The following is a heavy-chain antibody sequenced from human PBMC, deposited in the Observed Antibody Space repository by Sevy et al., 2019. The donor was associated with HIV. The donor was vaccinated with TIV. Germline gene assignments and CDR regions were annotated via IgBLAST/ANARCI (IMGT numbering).Heavy chain of an antibody. J-gene: IGHJ4*02. CDR3: ARDRGCSGYDYDY. V-gene: IGHV4-59*01. CDR2: IYYSGST. CDR1: GGSISSYY. D-gene: IGHD5-12*01. Sequence: SETLSLTCTVSGGSISSYYWSWIRQPPGKGLEWIGNIYYSGSTNYNPSLRSRVTISVDTSKNQFSLKLSSVTAADTAVYYCARDRGCSGYDYDYWGQGTLVTVSS.